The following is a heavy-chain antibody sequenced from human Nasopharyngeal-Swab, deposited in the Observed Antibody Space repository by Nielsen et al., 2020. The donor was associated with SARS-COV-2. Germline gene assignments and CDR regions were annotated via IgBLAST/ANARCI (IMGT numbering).Heavy chain of an antibody. Sequence: GGSLRLSCADSGLTFSNNPVNWVRRAPGKGLEWVSHIRSDTTTIRYADSVKGRFTISRDNARNSVYLQMNSLRAEDTAVYFCARDVGRLIRDAYMDVWGRGTTVTVSS. D-gene: IGHD3-10*01. CDR3: ARDVGRLIRDAYMDV. CDR1: GLTFSNNP. CDR2: IRSDTTTI. V-gene: IGHV3-48*01. J-gene: IGHJ6*03.